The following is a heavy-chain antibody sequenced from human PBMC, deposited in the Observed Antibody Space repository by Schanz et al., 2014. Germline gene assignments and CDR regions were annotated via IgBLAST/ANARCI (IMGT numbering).Heavy chain of an antibody. V-gene: IGHV3-7*01. Sequence: VQLVESGGGVVQPGRSLRLSCAGSGFSFSDYGMHWVRQAPGRGLEWVANMNQDGSVKNYVDSVKGRFTTSRDNSKNSLYLQMNSLRDEDTAVYYCARDDGGGYNKIDYWGQGALVTVSS. D-gene: IGHD5-12*01. CDR3: ARDDGGGYNKIDY. CDR1: GFSFSDYG. CDR2: MNQDGSVK. J-gene: IGHJ4*02.